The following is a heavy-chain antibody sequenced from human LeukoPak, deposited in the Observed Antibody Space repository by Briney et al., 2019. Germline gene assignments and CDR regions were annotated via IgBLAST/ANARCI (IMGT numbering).Heavy chain of an antibody. V-gene: IGHV3-73*01. Sequence: PGGSLRLSCAASGFTLSGSAMHWVRQASGTGLEWAGRIRSKANSYATAYAASVKGRFTISRDDSKNTAYLQMNSLKTEDTAVYYCTRQSVYCGGDCYDWGQGTLVTVSS. CDR2: IRSKANSYAT. D-gene: IGHD2-21*01. CDR3: TRQSVYCGGDCYD. CDR1: GFTLSGSA. J-gene: IGHJ4*02.